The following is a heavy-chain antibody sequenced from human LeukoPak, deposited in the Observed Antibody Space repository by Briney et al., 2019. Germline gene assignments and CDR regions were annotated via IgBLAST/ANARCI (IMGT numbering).Heavy chain of an antibody. J-gene: IGHJ5*02. Sequence: SETLSLTCTVSGGSISSYYWSWIRQPPGKGLEWIGFTYHSGSTEYNPSLKSRVTISVDTSKNQFSLKLSSVTAADTAVYYCARGGFLDPFDPWGQGTLVIVSS. CDR1: GGSISSYY. V-gene: IGHV4-59*01. CDR3: ARGGFLDPFDP. CDR2: TYHSGST. D-gene: IGHD1-1*01.